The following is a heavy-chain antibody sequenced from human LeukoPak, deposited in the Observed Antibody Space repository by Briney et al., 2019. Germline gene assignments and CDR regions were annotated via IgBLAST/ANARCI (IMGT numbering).Heavy chain of an antibody. CDR3: ARDPHYGDILNDPFDI. CDR2: INYSGST. J-gene: IGHJ3*02. CDR1: GGSISSSSYF. V-gene: IGHV4-61*01. D-gene: IGHD4-17*01. Sequence: SETLSLTCTVSGGSISSSSYFWGWIRQPPGKGLEWIGYINYSGSTKYNPSLKSRVTISVDTSKNQFSLKLSSVTAADTAVYFCARDPHYGDILNDPFDIWGQGTMVTVSS.